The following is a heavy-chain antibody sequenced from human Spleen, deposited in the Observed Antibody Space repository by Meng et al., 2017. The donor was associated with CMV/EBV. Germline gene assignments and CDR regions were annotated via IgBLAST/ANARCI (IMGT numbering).Heavy chain of an antibody. CDR3: ARHRPLQEYYYYYYGMDV. J-gene: IGHJ6*02. D-gene: IGHD5-24*01. V-gene: IGHV3-69-1*01. CDR2: ISSGSTI. Sequence: GESLKISCAASGFTFSDYYMNWVRQAPGKGLGWVSSISSGSTIYYADSVKGRFTISRDNAKNSLYLQMNSLRAEDTAVYYCARHRPLQEYYYYYYGMDVWGQGTAVTVSS. CDR1: GFTFSDYY.